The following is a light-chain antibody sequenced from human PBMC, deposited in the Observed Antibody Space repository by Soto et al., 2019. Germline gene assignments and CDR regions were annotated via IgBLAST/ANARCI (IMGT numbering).Light chain of an antibody. CDR2: EVS. CDR3: SSYTTSSTYV. Sequence: QSALTQPASVSGSPGQSITISCTGTSRDVGGYNYVSWYQQHPGKAPKLMIYEVSNRPSGVFNRFSGSKSGNTASLTISGLQAEDEADYYCSSYTTSSTYVFGTGTKVTVL. CDR1: SRDVGGYNY. V-gene: IGLV2-14*01. J-gene: IGLJ1*01.